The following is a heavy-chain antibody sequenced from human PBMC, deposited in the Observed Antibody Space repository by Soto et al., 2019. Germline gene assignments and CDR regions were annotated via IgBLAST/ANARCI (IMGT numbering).Heavy chain of an antibody. D-gene: IGHD3-10*01. Sequence: SETLSLTCAVYGGSFSGYYWSWIRQPPGKGLEWIGEINHSGSTNYNPSLKSRVTISVDTSKNQFSLKLSSVTAADKAVYYCARGHAGTTSVRVVPRFDYWGQGTLVTVSS. V-gene: IGHV4-34*01. CDR2: INHSGST. J-gene: IGHJ4*02. CDR1: GGSFSGYY. CDR3: ARGHAGTTSVRVVPRFDY.